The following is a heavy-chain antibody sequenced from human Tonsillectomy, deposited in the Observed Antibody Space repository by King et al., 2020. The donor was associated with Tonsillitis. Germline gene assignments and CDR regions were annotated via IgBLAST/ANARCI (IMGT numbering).Heavy chain of an antibody. Sequence: QLVQSGAEVKKPGASVKVSCKASGYTFTGYYIHWVRQAPGQGLEWMGWINPNSGGTNYAQKFQGRVTMTRATSISTAYMELSRLRSDDTAVYYCARTIAVAYPGWFDPWGQGTLVTVSS. CDR1: GYTFTGYY. CDR2: INPNSGGT. V-gene: IGHV1-2*02. D-gene: IGHD6-19*01. CDR3: ARTIAVAYPGWFDP. J-gene: IGHJ5*02.